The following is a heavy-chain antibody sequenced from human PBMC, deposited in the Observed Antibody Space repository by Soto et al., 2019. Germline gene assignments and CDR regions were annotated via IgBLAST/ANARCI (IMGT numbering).Heavy chain of an antibody. CDR2: IVVGSGNT. CDR3: AATPTYYYDSSGYWR. CDR1: GFPFTSSA. D-gene: IGHD3-22*01. J-gene: IGHJ4*02. V-gene: IGHV1-58*01. Sequence: SVKVSCKASGFPFTSSAVQWVRQARGQRLEWIGWIVVGSGNTNYAQKFQERVTITRDMSTSTAYMELSSLRSEDTALYYCAATPTYYYDSSGYWRWGQGTLVTVSS.